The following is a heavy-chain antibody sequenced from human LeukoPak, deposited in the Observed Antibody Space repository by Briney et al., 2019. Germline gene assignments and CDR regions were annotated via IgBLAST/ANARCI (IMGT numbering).Heavy chain of an antibody. CDR3: ARDRDGHCTNCGSPNYYYYMGV. Sequence: GASVKVSCKASGGTFSSYAISWVRQAPGQGLEWMGGIIPIFGTANYAQKFQGRVTITADKSTSTAYMELSSLRSEDTAVYYCARDRDGHCTNCGSPNYYYYMGVWGKGTTVTVSS. D-gene: IGHD2-8*01. J-gene: IGHJ6*03. V-gene: IGHV1-69*06. CDR2: IIPIFGTA. CDR1: GGTFSSYA.